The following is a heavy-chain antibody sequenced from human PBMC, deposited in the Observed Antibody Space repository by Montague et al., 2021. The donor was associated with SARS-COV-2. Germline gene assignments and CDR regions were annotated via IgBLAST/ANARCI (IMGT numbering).Heavy chain of an antibody. CDR3: ARDLTYGSGRSYYYYGMDV. CDR2: IYSGGST. Sequence: SLRLSCAASGFTVSSNYMSWVRQAPGKGLEWVSVIYSGGSTYYADSVKGRFTISRHNSKNTLYHQMNSLRAEDTAVYYCARDLTYGSGRSYYYYGMDVWGQGTTVTVSS. D-gene: IGHD3-10*01. V-gene: IGHV3-53*04. J-gene: IGHJ6*02. CDR1: GFTVSSNY.